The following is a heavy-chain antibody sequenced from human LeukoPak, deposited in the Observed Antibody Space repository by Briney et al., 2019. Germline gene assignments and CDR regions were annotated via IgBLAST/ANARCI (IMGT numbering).Heavy chain of an antibody. CDR1: GGTFSSYA. Sequence: SVKVSCKASGGTFSSYAISWVRQAPGQGLEWMGGIIPIFGTANYAQKFQGRVTITADESTSTAYMELSSLRSEDTAVYYCAREGDLYGDPYNFDYWGQGTLVTASS. CDR3: AREGDLYGDPYNFDY. V-gene: IGHV1-69*13. CDR2: IIPIFGTA. D-gene: IGHD4-17*01. J-gene: IGHJ4*02.